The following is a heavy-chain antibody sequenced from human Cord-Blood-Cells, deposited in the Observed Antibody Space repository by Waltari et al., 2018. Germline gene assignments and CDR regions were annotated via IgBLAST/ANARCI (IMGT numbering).Heavy chain of an antibody. CDR1: GYTFTGYY. CDR3: ARDRDWNDFDY. V-gene: IGHV1-2*02. Sequence: QVQLVQSGAEVKKPGASVKVSCKASGYTFTGYYMHWVRQAPGQGLEWMGWNNPNRGGTNYAQKFQGRVTITRDTSISTAYMELSRLRSDDTAVYYCARDRDWNDFDYWGQGTLVTVSS. J-gene: IGHJ4*02. D-gene: IGHD1-1*01. CDR2: NNPNRGGT.